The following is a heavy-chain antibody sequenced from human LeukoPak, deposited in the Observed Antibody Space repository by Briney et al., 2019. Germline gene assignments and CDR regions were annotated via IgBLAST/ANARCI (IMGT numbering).Heavy chain of an antibody. CDR1: GFTFSDYY. CDR2: ISSSSSYT. Sequence: GGSLRLSCAASGFTFSDYYMSWIRQAPGKGLEWVSYISSSSSYTNYADSVKGRFTISRDNAKNSLYLQMNSLRAEDTAVYYCAKIKSRIQLWFGSREDYFDYWGQGTLVTVSS. V-gene: IGHV3-11*06. J-gene: IGHJ4*02. CDR3: AKIKSRIQLWFGSREDYFDY. D-gene: IGHD5-18*01.